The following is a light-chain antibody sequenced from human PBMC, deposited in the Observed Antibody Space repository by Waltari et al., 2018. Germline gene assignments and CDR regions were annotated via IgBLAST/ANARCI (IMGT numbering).Light chain of an antibody. CDR2: GSS. V-gene: IGKV3-20*01. J-gene: IGKJ4*01. CDR1: QSVSSSY. CDR3: QQYSSSPLT. Sequence: EIVLTQSPGTLSLSPGERATLSCRASQSVSSSYLAWYQRKPGQAPRLLIYGSSSRATGIPDRFSGSGSGTDFTLTISRLEPEDFAVYYCQQYSSSPLTFGGGTKVEIK.